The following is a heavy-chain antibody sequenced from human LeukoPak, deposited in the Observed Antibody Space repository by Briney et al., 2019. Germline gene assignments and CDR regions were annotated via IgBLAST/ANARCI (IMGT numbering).Heavy chain of an antibody. CDR3: ATPRQVAGSWDGAFDI. V-gene: IGHV4-59*08. CDR1: GGSISNYY. D-gene: IGHD3-10*01. J-gene: IGHJ3*02. Sequence: SETLSLTCTVSGGSISNYYWSWIRQPPGKGLEWIGYIYYSGSTYYNPSLKSRVTISVDTSKNQFSLKLSSVTAADTAVYYCATPRQVAGSWDGAFDIWGQGTMVTVSS. CDR2: IYYSGST.